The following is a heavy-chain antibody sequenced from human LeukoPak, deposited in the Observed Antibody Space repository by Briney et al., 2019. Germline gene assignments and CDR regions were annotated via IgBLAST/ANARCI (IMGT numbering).Heavy chain of an antibody. Sequence: PSETLSLTCTVSGGFISSSSYYWGWIRQPPGKGLEWIGSIYYSGSTYYNPSLKSRVTISVDTSKNQFSLKLSSVTAADTAVYYCARDGGSFDYWGQGTLVTVSS. CDR1: GGFISSSSYY. CDR3: ARDGGSFDY. D-gene: IGHD4-23*01. J-gene: IGHJ4*02. V-gene: IGHV4-39*07. CDR2: IYYSGST.